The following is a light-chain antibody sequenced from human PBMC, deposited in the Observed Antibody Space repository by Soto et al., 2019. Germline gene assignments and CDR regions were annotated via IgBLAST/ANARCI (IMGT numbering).Light chain of an antibody. CDR2: GAS. V-gene: IGKV3-20*01. Sequence: EIVLTQSPDTLSLSPGESATLSCRASQSVSSNYLAWYQQKPGRAPRLLIYGASNRATGIPDRFSGSGSGTDFTLTITRLEPEDFAVFYCQQYDDSITFGQGTRLELE. CDR3: QQYDDSIT. J-gene: IGKJ5*01. CDR1: QSVSSNY.